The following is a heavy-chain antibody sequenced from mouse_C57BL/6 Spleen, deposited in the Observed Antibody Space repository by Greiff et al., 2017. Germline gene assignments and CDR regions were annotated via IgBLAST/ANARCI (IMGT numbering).Heavy chain of an antibody. J-gene: IGHJ1*03. CDR3: TRERITTVRYFDV. CDR2: IDPETGGT. CDR1: GYTFTDYE. V-gene: IGHV1-15*01. Sequence: VQLQESGAELVRPGASVTLSCKASGYTFTDYEMHWVKQTPVHGLEWIGAIDPETGGTAYNQKFKGKAILTADKSSSTAYMELRSLTSEDSAVYYCTRERITTVRYFDVWGTGTTVTVSS. D-gene: IGHD1-1*01.